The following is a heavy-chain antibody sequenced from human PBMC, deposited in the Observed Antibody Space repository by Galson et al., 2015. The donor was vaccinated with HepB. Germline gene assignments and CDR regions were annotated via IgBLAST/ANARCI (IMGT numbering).Heavy chain of an antibody. CDR1: GFTVSSNY. CDR2: IYSGGST. D-gene: IGHD3-22*01. V-gene: IGHV3-66*02. J-gene: IGHJ4*02. CDR3: ARRGIPYYDSSGYYYFDY. Sequence: SLRLSCAASGFTVSSNYMSWVRQAPGKGLEWVSVIYSGGSTYYADSVKGRFTIPRDNSKNTLYLQMNSLRAEDTAVYYCARRGIPYYDSSGYYYFDYWGQGTLVTVSS.